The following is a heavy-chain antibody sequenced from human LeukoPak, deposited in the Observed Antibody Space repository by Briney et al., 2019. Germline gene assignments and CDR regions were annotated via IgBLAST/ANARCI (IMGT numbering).Heavy chain of an antibody. CDR3: ARDLYYYYYMDV. V-gene: IGHV3-48*04. J-gene: IGHJ6*03. CDR2: ISSSGSTI. CDR1: GFTFSSYS. D-gene: IGHD2-2*02. Sequence: PGGSLRLSCAASGFTFSSYSMNWVRQAPGKGLEWVSSISSSGSTIYYADSVKGRFTISRDNAKYSLDLQMNSLRAEDTAVYYCARDLYYYYYMDVWGKGTTVTVSS.